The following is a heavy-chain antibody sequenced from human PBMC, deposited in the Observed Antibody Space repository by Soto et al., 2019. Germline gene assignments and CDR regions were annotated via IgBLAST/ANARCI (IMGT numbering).Heavy chain of an antibody. CDR1: GFTFSSYG. J-gene: IGHJ4*02. Sequence: QVQLVESGGGVVQPGRSLRLSCAASGFTFSSYGMHWVRQAPGKGLEWVAVIWYDGSNKYYADSVKGRFTISRDNSKNTLYLQMHSLRAEDTAVYYCARGSSSWYYFDYWGQGTLVTVSS. D-gene: IGHD6-13*01. CDR2: IWYDGSNK. V-gene: IGHV3-33*01. CDR3: ARGSSSWYYFDY.